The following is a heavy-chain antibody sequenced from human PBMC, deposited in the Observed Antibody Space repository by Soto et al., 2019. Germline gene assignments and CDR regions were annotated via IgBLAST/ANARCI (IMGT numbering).Heavy chain of an antibody. D-gene: IGHD3-10*01. CDR1: GYTLTELS. J-gene: IGHJ6*02. V-gene: IGHV1-24*01. CDR2: FDPEDGET. Sequence: ASVKVSCKVSGYTLTELSMHWVRQAPGKGLEWMGGFDPEDGETIYAQKFQGRVTMTEDTSTDTAYMELSSLRSEDTAVYYCATGTMVRGVKRPYYYNGMDVWGQGTMVTVSS. CDR3: ATGTMVRGVKRPYYYNGMDV.